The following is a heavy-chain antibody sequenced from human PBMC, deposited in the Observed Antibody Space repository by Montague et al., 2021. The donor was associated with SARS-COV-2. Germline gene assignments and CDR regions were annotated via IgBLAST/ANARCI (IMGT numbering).Heavy chain of an antibody. V-gene: IGHV4-59*01. D-gene: IGHD5-24*01. J-gene: IGHJ4*02. CDR3: ARVFPRWLQSDPYFDY. Sequence: SETLSLTCTVSGGSISSYYWSWIRQPPGKGLEWIGYIYYSGSTNYNPSLKSRGTISVDTSKNQFSLKLSSVTAADTAVYYCARVFPRWLQSDPYFDYWGQGTLVTVSS. CDR1: GGSISSYY. CDR2: IYYSGST.